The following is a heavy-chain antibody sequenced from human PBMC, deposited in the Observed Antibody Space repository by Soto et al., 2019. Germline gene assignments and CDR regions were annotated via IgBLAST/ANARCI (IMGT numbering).Heavy chain of an antibody. V-gene: IGHV4-34*01. CDR3: ARTGGMDV. Sequence: QVQLQQWGAGLLKPSETLSLTCAVYGASFSGYYWSWLRQPPGKGPEWIGEINYSGSTKYNPSLESRVTISVDTSKNQFSLKLNSVSAADTAVYYCARTGGMDVWSQGATVTVSS. CDR1: GASFSGYY. J-gene: IGHJ6*02. CDR2: INYSGST.